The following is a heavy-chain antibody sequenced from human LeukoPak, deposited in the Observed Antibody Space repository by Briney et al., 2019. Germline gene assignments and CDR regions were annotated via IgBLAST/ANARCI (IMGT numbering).Heavy chain of an antibody. J-gene: IGHJ4*02. CDR1: GGSFSGYS. CDR2: INPSGST. V-gene: IGHV4-34*01. D-gene: IGHD3-22*01. CDR3: ARHVHVSMIVVILSDYFDY. Sequence: SETLSLTCAVYGGSFSGYSWSWVRQAPGKGLEWIGDINPSGSTNYNPSLKSRLTMSVDTSKNQFSLRLSSVTAADTAVYYCARHVHVSMIVVILSDYFDYWGRGTLVSVSS.